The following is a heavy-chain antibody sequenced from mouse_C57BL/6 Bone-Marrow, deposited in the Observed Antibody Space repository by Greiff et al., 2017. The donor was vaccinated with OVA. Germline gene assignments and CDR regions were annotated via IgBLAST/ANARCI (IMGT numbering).Heavy chain of an antibody. CDR3: AKRDGNYPYAMDY. V-gene: IGHV2-9*01. J-gene: IGHJ4*01. CDR1: GFSLTSYG. D-gene: IGHD2-1*01. CDR2: IWGGGST. Sequence: VKLVESGPGLVAPSQSLSITCTVSGFSLTSYGVDWVRQPPGKGLEWLGVIWGGGSTNYNSAPMSSLGIRKVNSMSQFFLKMNSLQTNDTAMYYCAKRDGNYPYAMDYWGQGTSVTVSS.